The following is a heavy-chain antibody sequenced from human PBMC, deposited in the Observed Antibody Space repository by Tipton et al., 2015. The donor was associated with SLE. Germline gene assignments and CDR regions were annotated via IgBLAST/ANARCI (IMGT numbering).Heavy chain of an antibody. CDR1: GFTFSSYA. J-gene: IGHJ6*02. Sequence: SLRLSCAASGFTFSSYAMHWVRQAPGKGLEYVSAISSNGGSTYYANSVKGRFTISRDNSKNTLYLQMGSLRAEDMAVYYCARVSVAGSYYYYYGMDVWGQGTTVTVS. D-gene: IGHD6-19*01. CDR2: ISSNGGST. CDR3: ARVSVAGSYYYYYGMDV. V-gene: IGHV3-64*01.